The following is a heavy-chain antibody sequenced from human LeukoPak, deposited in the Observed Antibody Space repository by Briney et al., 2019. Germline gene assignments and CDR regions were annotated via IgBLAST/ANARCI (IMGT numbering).Heavy chain of an antibody. Sequence: GGSLRLSCAASGFTFSSYAMSWVRQAPGKGLEWVSATSGSGGSTYYADSVKGRFTISRDNSKNTLYLQMNSLRAEDTAVYYCAKVLGGGSCYSAVDYWGQGTLVTVSS. CDR3: AKVLGGGSCYSAVDY. J-gene: IGHJ4*02. CDR1: GFTFSSYA. CDR2: TSGSGGST. D-gene: IGHD2-15*01. V-gene: IGHV3-23*01.